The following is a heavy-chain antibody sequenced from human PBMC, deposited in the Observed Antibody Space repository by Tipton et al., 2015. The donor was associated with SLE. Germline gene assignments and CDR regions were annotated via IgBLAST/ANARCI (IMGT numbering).Heavy chain of an antibody. CDR2: IYHSGST. CDR1: GYSISSGYY. Sequence: TLSLTCAVSGYSISSGYYWGWIRQPPGKGLEWIGSIYHSGSTYYNPSLKSRVTISVDTSKNQFSLKLSSVTAADTAVYYCARSVPYYYYGMDVWGQGTTVTVSS. V-gene: IGHV4-38-2*01. J-gene: IGHJ6*02. CDR3: ARSVPYYYYGMDV.